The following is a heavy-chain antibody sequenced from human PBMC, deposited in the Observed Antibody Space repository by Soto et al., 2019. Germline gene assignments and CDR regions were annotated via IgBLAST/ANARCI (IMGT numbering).Heavy chain of an antibody. CDR2: IYYSGST. Sequence: TSETLSLTCTVSGGSISSYYWSWIRQPPGKGLEWIGYIYYSGSTNYNPSLKSRVTISVDTSKNQFSLKLSSVTAADTAVYYCARRYGSFFDIWGQGTMVTV. V-gene: IGHV4-59*08. CDR1: GGSISSYY. J-gene: IGHJ3*02. D-gene: IGHD3-10*01. CDR3: ARRYGSFFDI.